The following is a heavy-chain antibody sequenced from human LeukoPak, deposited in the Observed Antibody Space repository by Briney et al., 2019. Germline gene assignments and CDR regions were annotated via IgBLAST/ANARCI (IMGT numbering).Heavy chain of an antibody. CDR1: GGSISSYY. D-gene: IGHD2-2*01. CDR2: IYYSGST. Sequence: PSETLSLTCTVSGGSISSYYWSWIRQPPGKGLEWIGYIYYSGSTNYNPSLKSRVTISVDTSKNQFSLKLSSVTAADTAVYYCARDSAYQLGGFDYWGQGTLVTVSS. J-gene: IGHJ4*02. V-gene: IGHV4-59*01. CDR3: ARDSAYQLGGFDY.